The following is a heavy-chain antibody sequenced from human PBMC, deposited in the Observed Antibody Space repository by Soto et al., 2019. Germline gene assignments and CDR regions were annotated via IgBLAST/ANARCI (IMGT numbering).Heavy chain of an antibody. CDR3: AGGWSNGMDA. CDR1: TFAFNIYS. Sequence: GGSLRLSCTASTFAFNIYSMNWVRQAPGKGLEWVSSIDSTSRYIHYADSVKGRFTISRNNAKNSLYLQMNSLRVEDTAVYSCAGGWSNGMDAWGQGTTVTVSS. V-gene: IGHV3-21*01. J-gene: IGHJ6*02. D-gene: IGHD6-19*01. CDR2: IDSTSRYI.